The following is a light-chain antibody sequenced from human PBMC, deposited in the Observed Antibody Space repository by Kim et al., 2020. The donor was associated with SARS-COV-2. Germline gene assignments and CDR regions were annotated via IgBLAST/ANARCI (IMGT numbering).Light chain of an antibody. CDR2: EVS. Sequence: QSVTISCSGTSSDVGSYNRVSWYQKPPGTAPKLMIYEVSHRPSGVPDRFSGSKSGNTASLTISGLQAEDEADYYCSSYTSSSTYVFGTGTKVTVL. CDR3: SSYTSSSTYV. V-gene: IGLV2-18*02. J-gene: IGLJ1*01. CDR1: SSDVGSYNR.